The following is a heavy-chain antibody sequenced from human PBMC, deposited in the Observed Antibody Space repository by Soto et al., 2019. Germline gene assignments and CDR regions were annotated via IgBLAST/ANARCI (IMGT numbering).Heavy chain of an antibody. J-gene: IGHJ4*02. Sequence: QVQLVESGGGVVQPGRSLRLSCAASGFTFSSYGMHWVRQAPGKGLEWVAVIWYDGSNKYYADSVKGRFTISRDNSKNTLYLQMNSLRAEDTAVYYYARYSYYYGSGSYFDYWGQGTLVTVSS. CDR1: GFTFSSYG. CDR3: ARYSYYYGSGSYFDY. V-gene: IGHV3-33*01. CDR2: IWYDGSNK. D-gene: IGHD3-10*01.